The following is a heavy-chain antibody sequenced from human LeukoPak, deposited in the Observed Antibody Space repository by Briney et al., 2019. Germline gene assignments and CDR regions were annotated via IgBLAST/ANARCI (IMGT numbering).Heavy chain of an antibody. V-gene: IGHV3-30*18. CDR2: ISYDGSNE. Sequence: GGSLRLSCAASGFTFNTYGMHWVRQAPGKGLEWVAVISYDGSNEYYADSVKGRFTISRDNSKNTLYLQMSSLRAEDTAVYYCAKEFNRGLPDYWGQGTLVTVPS. J-gene: IGHJ4*02. CDR3: AKEFNRGLPDY. D-gene: IGHD2-21*01. CDR1: GFTFNTYG.